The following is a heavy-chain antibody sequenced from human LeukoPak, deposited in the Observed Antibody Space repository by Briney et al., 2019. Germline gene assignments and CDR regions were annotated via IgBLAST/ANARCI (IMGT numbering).Heavy chain of an antibody. D-gene: IGHD6-13*01. V-gene: IGHV4-39*07. CDR1: GGSISSSSYY. CDR3: ARARGGSSWLTFDY. Sequence: SETLSLTCTVSGGSISSSSYYWGWIRQPPGKGLGWIGNIYYSGSTYYNPSLKSRVTISVDTSKNQFSLRLSSVTAADTAVYYCARARGGSSWLTFDYWGQGTLVTVSS. CDR2: IYYSGST. J-gene: IGHJ4*02.